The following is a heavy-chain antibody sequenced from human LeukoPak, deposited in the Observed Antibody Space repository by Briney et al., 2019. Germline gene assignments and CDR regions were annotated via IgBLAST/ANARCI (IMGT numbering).Heavy chain of an antibody. CDR2: INPNSGGT. D-gene: IGHD6-19*01. CDR1: GYTFTGYY. CDR3: ARFQWLIPGGFDY. V-gene: IGHV1-2*02. Sequence: ASVKVSCKASGYTFTGYYMHWVRQAPGQGLEWMGWINPNSGGTNYAQKFQGRVTMTRDTSTSTVYMELSSLGSEDTAVYYCARFQWLIPGGFDYWGQGTLVTVSS. J-gene: IGHJ4*02.